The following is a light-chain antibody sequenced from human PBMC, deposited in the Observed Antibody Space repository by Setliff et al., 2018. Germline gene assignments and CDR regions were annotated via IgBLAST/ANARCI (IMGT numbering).Light chain of an antibody. CDR1: SSDVGAYNC. CDR2: EVS. J-gene: IGLJ3*02. CDR3: CSYQRPSTAV. V-gene: IGLV2-14*01. Sequence: QSALTQPASVSGSPGQSITISCTGTSSDVGAYNCISWYQQHPGRAPKLIISEVSERPSGVSVRFSGSKSGNTASLTISGLRPEDEADYYCCSYQRPSTAVFGGGTKVTVL.